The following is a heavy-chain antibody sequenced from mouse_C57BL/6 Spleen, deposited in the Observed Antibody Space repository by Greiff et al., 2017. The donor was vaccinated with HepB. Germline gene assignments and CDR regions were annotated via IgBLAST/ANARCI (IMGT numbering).Heavy chain of an antibody. CDR2: SRNKANDYTT. D-gene: IGHD2-4*01. V-gene: IGHV7-1*01. CDR1: GFTFSDFY. CDR3: ARDAGGLRPSYAMDY. J-gene: IGHJ4*01. Sequence: EVKVVESGGGLVQSGRSLRLSCATSGFTFSDFYMEWVRQAPGKGLEWIAASRNKANDYTTEYSASVKGRFIVSRDTSQSILYLQMNALRAEDTAIDYCARDAGGLRPSYAMDYWGQGTSVTVSS.